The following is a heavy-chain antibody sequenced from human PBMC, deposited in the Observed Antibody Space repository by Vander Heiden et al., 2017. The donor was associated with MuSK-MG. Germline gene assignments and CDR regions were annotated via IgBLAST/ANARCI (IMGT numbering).Heavy chain of an antibody. J-gene: IGHJ4*02. V-gene: IGHV3-21*03. CDR1: GFHFGRNN. D-gene: IGHD3-10*01. Sequence: EVQLIYSGGGLATPRGPLRLSCAASGFHFGRNNMNWVRQGPGKGLEWVSSISSRSSYIYYADGGKGRLTISRDNAKHALNLGMKRKGAEAPAVYYFTKDQGDYGSGRGDYRGQGSMVTVSS. CDR2: ISSRSSYI. CDR3: TKDQGDYGSGRGDY.